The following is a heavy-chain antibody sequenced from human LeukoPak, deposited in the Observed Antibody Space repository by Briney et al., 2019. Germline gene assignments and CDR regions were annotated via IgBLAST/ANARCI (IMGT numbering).Heavy chain of an antibody. CDR1: GGSISSYY. D-gene: IGHD3-22*01. J-gene: IGHJ4*02. CDR2: IYYSGST. Sequence: PSETLSLTCTVSGGSISSYYWSWIRQPPGKGLEWIGYIYYSGSTNYNPSLKSRVTISVDTSKNQFSLKLSSVTAADTAVYYCARVPFDYYDSSGYYFFDYWGQGTLVTVSS. V-gene: IGHV4-59*01. CDR3: ARVPFDYYDSSGYYFFDY.